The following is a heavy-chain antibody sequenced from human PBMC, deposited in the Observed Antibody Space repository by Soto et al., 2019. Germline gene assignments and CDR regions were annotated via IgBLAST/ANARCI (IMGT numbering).Heavy chain of an antibody. CDR1: GFTFSSYA. D-gene: IGHD2-15*01. CDR2: ISGSGGST. V-gene: IGHV3-23*01. J-gene: IGHJ4*02. CDR3: AKDLRIGSSRRFTIPVFDY. Sequence: GGSLRLSCAASGFTFSSYAMSWVRQAPGKGLEWVSAISGSGGSTYYADSVKGRFTISRDNSKNTLYLQMNSLRAEDTAVYYCAKDLRIGSSRRFTIPVFDYWGQGTLVTVSS.